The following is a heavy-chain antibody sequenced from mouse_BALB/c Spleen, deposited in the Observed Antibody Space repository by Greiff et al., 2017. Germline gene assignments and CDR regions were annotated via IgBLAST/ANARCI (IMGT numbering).Heavy chain of an antibody. CDR2: IRNKANGYTT. V-gene: IGHV7-3*02. CDR3: ARALSGTGYYFDY. J-gene: IGHJ2*01. CDR1: GFTFTDYY. Sequence: EVMLVESGGGLVQPGGSLRLSCATSGFTFTDYYMSWVRQPPGKALEWLGFIRNKANGYTTEYSASVKGRFTISRDNSQSILYLQMNTLRAEDSATYYCARALSGTGYYFDYWGQGTTLTVSS. D-gene: IGHD4-1*01.